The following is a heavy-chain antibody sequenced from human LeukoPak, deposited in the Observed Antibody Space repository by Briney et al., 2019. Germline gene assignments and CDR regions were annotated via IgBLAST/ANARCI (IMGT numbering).Heavy chain of an antibody. CDR3: ARFRTAVAVYYYYYGMDV. CDR1: GGSISSFY. Sequence: PSETLSLTCTVSGGSISSFYWSWIRQPPGKGLEWIGYIYYSGSTNYNPSLKSRVTISVDTSKNQFSLKLSSVTAADTAVYYCARFRTAVAVYYYYYGMDVWGQGTTVTVSS. V-gene: IGHV4-59*12. CDR2: IYYSGST. J-gene: IGHJ6*02. D-gene: IGHD6-19*01.